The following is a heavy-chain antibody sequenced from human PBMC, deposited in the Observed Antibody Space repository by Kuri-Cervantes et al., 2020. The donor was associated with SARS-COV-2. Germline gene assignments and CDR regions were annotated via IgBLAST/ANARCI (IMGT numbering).Heavy chain of an antibody. CDR3: ARMGEPYYMDV. CDR2: INSDGSST. CDR1: GFTFSSYW. V-gene: IGHV3-74*01. D-gene: IGHD3-16*01. Sequence: GGSLRLSCAASGFTFSSYWMHWVRQAPGKGLVWVSRINSDGSSTSYADSVKGRFTISRDNSKNTLYLQMGSLRAEDMAVYYCARMGEPYYMDVWGKGTTVTVSS. J-gene: IGHJ6*03.